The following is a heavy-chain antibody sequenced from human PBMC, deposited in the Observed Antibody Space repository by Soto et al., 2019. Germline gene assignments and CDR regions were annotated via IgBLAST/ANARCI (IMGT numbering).Heavy chain of an antibody. CDR2: IYYSGRT. V-gene: IGHV4-31*03. J-gene: IGHJ5*02. Sequence: QVQLQESGPGLVKPSQTLSLTCSVSGGSISSGDYYWTWIRQHPGKGLEWIGYIYYSGRTYDNPSLRSRITLAVDTTKNQFSLKLSSVTAADTAVYYCASGPHSMVRGVAQFDPWGQGTLVTVSS. D-gene: IGHD3-10*01. CDR3: ASGPHSMVRGVAQFDP. CDR1: GGSISSGDYY.